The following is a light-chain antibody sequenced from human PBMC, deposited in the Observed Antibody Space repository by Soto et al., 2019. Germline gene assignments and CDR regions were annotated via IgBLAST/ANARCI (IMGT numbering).Light chain of an antibody. V-gene: IGKV3-20*01. CDR3: QQYDSSPKT. Sequence: IVLRQSPAILALSPGDSATLXXRASQSVSSSYLAWYQQKPGQAPRXXIYGASSRATGIPDRFSGSGSGTDFTLTISRLEPEDFAVYYCQQYDSSPKTFGQGTKVDIK. CDR1: QSVSSSY. CDR2: GAS. J-gene: IGKJ1*01.